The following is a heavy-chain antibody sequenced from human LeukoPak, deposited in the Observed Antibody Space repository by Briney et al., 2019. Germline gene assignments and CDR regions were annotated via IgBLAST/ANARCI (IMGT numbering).Heavy chain of an antibody. Sequence: GGSLRLSCAGSGFSFSHYAINWVRQAPGKGLEWVSSISSSSSYIYYADSVKGRFTISRDNAKKSLFLQMNSLRAEDTAVYYCARATTYDILTGYSDYWGQGTLVTVSS. CDR1: GFSFSHYA. CDR3: ARATTYDILTGYSDY. D-gene: IGHD3-9*01. V-gene: IGHV3-21*01. J-gene: IGHJ4*02. CDR2: ISSSSSYI.